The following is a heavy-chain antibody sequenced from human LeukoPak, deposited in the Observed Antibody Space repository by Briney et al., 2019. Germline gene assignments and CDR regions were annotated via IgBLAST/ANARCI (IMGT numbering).Heavy chain of an antibody. CDR3: ARGSTIFGVARLYNWFDP. V-gene: IGHV1-24*01. Sequence: ASVKVSCKVSGYTLTELSMHWVRQAPGKGLEWMGGFDPEDGETIYAQKFQGRVTMTRDTSISTAYMELSRLRSDDTAVYYCARGSTIFGVARLYNWFDPWGQGTLVTVSS. J-gene: IGHJ5*02. CDR1: GYTLTELS. D-gene: IGHD3-3*01. CDR2: FDPEDGET.